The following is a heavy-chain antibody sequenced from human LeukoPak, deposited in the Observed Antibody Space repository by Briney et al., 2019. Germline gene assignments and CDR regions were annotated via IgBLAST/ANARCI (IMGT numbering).Heavy chain of an antibody. D-gene: IGHD3-10*01. CDR2: IYSGGST. J-gene: IGHJ5*02. Sequence: GGSLRLSCAASGFTFSSNYMSWVRQAPGKGLEWDSVIYSGGSTYYADSVKGRFTISRDNSKNTLYLQMNSLRAEDTAVYYCARDRITMVRGVMVSWFDPWGQGTLVTVSS. CDR3: ARDRITMVRGVMVSWFDP. CDR1: GFTFSSNY. V-gene: IGHV3-53*01.